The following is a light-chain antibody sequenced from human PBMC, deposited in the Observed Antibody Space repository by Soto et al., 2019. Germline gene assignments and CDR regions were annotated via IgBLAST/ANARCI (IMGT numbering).Light chain of an antibody. CDR3: QQSFTTPS. J-gene: IGKJ5*01. CDR1: QTVSSY. CDR2: ATS. V-gene: IGKV1-39*01. Sequence: EIQMTQCPSSLSASVGDRVNITCRASQTVSSYLNWYQQKPGTVPKLLIYATSNLQSGVPSRFSGRGFGTDFTLTISSLQPEDFATYYCQQSFTTPSFGQGTRLEIK.